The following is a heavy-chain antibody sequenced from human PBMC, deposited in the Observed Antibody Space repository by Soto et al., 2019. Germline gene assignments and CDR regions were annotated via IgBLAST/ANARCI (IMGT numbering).Heavy chain of an antibody. CDR2: FIAMLGTP. V-gene: IGHV1-69*13. J-gene: IGHJ4*02. CDR3: ARGAMANFDY. Sequence: SVKVSCKASGGTLGSHGIAWVRQAPGQGLEWMGGFIAMLGTPTYAKKVQGRATITADESLTSSYLELRSLRSEDTAVYFCARGAMANFDYWGQGTVVTVSS. D-gene: IGHD5-18*01. CDR1: GGTLGSHG.